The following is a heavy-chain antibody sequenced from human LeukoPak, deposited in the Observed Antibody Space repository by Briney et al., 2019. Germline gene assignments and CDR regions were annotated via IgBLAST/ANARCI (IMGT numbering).Heavy chain of an antibody. V-gene: IGHV4-39*07. CDR2: IYYSGST. Sequence: SETLSLTCTVSGGSISSSSYYWGWIRQPPGKGLEWIGTIYYSGSTYYNPSLKSRVTISVDTSKNQFSLKLSSVTAADTAVYYCARDHQWFGELLLTDYWGQGTLVTVSS. D-gene: IGHD3-10*01. CDR1: GGSISSSSYY. J-gene: IGHJ4*02. CDR3: ARDHQWFGELLLTDY.